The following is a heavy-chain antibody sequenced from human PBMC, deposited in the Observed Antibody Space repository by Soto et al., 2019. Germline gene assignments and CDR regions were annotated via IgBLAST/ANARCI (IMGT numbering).Heavy chain of an antibody. Sequence: SETLSLTCAVYGGSFSGYYWSWIRQPPGKGLEWIGEINHSGSTNYNPSLKSRVTISVDTSKNQFSLKLSSVTAADTAVYYCARGYDLYYYYYMDVWGKGTTVTVSS. V-gene: IGHV4-34*01. CDR2: INHSGST. D-gene: IGHD5-12*01. CDR3: ARGYDLYYYYYMDV. J-gene: IGHJ6*03. CDR1: GGSFSGYY.